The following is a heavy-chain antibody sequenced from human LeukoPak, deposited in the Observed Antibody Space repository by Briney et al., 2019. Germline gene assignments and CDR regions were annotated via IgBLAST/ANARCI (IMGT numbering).Heavy chain of an antibody. Sequence: SETLSLTCTVSGGSISSYYWSWIRQPPGKGLEWIGYIYTSGSTNYNPSLKSRVTISVDTSKNQFSLKLSSVTAADTAVYYCARHSALGAARPDLGRDKTSRSYYYYYMDVWGKGTTVTVSS. CDR1: GGSISSYY. V-gene: IGHV4-4*09. CDR2: IYTSGST. D-gene: IGHD6-6*01. CDR3: ARHSALGAARPDLGRDKTSRSYYYYYMDV. J-gene: IGHJ6*03.